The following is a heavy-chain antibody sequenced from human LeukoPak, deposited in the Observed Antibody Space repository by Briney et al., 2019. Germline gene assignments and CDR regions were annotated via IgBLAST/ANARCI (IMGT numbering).Heavy chain of an antibody. J-gene: IGHJ4*02. V-gene: IGHV3-21*06. CDR1: GFTFSSYS. CDR2: ISSSSRYK. Sequence: GGSLRLSCAASGFTFSSYSMNWVRQAPRKGLEWVSSISSSSRYKYYADSVKGRFTISRDNAKNSLYLQMNSLRAEDTAVYYCAKDQGVGATNEFDNWGQGTLVTVSS. D-gene: IGHD1-26*01. CDR3: AKDQGVGATNEFDN.